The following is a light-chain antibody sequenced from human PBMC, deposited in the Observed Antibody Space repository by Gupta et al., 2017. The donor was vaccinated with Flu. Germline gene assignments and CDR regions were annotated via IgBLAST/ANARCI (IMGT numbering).Light chain of an antibody. CDR1: NLGIRS. CDR2: DDD. V-gene: IGLV3-21*02. J-gene: IGLJ1*01. Sequence: SYVLTQTPSVSLAPGQPATIACTGDNLGIRSVHWYQQKPGQAPVLVVFDDDDRPAGMPDRFSASNAENTATLTISRGEDGEEADYYGQVGQSSADFAFGTGTKVTVL. CDR3: QVGQSSADFA.